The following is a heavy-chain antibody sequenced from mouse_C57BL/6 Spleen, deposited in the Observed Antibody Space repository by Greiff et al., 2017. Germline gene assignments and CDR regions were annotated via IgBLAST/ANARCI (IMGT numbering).Heavy chain of an antibody. Sequence: VQLQQSGAELVRPGASVKLSCTASGFNIKDDYMHWVKQRPEQGLEWIGWIDPENGDTEYASKFQGKATITADTSSNTAYLQLSSLTSEDTAVYYCTTRTTVDPFAYWGQGTLVTVSA. CDR3: TTRTTVDPFAY. CDR2: IDPENGDT. CDR1: GFNIKDDY. V-gene: IGHV14-4*01. J-gene: IGHJ3*01. D-gene: IGHD1-1*01.